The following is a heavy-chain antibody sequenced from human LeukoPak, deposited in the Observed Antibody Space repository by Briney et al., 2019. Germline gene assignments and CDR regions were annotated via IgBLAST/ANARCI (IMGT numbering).Heavy chain of an antibody. CDR1: GGSFSGYY. J-gene: IGHJ6*02. D-gene: IGHD3-10*01. V-gene: IGHV4-34*01. Sequence: SETLSLTCAVYGGSFSGYYWSWIRQPPGKGLEWIGEINHSGSTNYNPSLKSRVTISVDTSKNQFSLKLSSVTAADTAVYCCARGSLWFGELLYYRYDYGMDVWGQGTTVTVSS. CDR2: INHSGST. CDR3: ARGSLWFGELLYYRYDYGMDV.